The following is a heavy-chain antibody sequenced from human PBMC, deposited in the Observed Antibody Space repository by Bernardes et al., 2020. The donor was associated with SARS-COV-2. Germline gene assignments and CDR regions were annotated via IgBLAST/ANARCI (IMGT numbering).Heavy chain of an antibody. CDR3: ARDTTYYDILTGYYPSYFDY. J-gene: IGHJ4*02. CDR1: GVSITSSYL. Sequence: TLSLTCDVSGVSITSSYLFCWVLQPPEQGLEWIGVIYHSGSTSYNPSLKSRVTISLVKSKNQFSLRLSSVTAEDTAVYYCARDTTYYDILTGYYPSYFDYWGQGTLVTVSS. D-gene: IGHD3-9*01. V-gene: IGHV4-4*02. CDR2: IYHSGST.